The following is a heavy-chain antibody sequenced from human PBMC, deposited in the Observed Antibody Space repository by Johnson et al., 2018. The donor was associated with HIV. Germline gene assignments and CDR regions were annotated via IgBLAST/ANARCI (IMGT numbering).Heavy chain of an antibody. CDR3: ARGAWGSHAGDAFDI. J-gene: IGHJ3*02. D-gene: IGHD3-16*01. Sequence: VQLVESGGGLVQPGGSLRLSCAASGFTVSNIYMSWVRQAPGKGLEWVSGINWNGGRTGHADSVKGRFTISRDNARNSLYVQMNSLRAEDTALYYCARGAWGSHAGDAFDIWGQGTMVTVSS. CDR2: INWNGGRT. CDR1: GFTVSNIY. V-gene: IGHV3-20*04.